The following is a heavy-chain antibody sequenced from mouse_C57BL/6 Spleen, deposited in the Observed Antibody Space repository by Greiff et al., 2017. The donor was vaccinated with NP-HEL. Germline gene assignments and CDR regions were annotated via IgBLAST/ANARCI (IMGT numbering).Heavy chain of an antibody. CDR1: GYTFTSYW. CDR3: ARRPYGIAMEY. D-gene: IGHD1-1*01. J-gene: IGHJ4*01. V-gene: IGHV1-59*01. CDR2: IDPSDSYT. Sequence: QVQLQQPGAELARPGTSVKLSCKASGYTFTSYWMHWVKQRPGQGLEWIGVIDPSDSYTNYNQKFKGKATLTVDTSSSTAYMQLSSLTSEDSAVYYCARRPYGIAMEYWGQGTSVTVSS.